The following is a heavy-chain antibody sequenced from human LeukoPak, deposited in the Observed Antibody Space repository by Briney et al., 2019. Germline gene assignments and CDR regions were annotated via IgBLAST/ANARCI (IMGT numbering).Heavy chain of an antibody. J-gene: IGHJ6*02. CDR2: IIPIFGTA. V-gene: IGHV1-69*13. CDR1: GGTFSSYA. CDR3: ARDPRVYYYYGMDV. D-gene: IGHD6-13*01. Sequence: SVKVSCKVSGGTFSSYAISWVRQAPGQGLEWMGGIIPIFGTANYAQKLQGRVTITADESTSTAYMELSSLRSEDTAVYYCARDPRVYYYYGMDVWGQGTTVTVSS.